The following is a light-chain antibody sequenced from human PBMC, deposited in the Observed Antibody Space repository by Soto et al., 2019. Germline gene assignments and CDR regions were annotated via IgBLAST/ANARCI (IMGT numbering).Light chain of an antibody. CDR2: EVS. CDR3: TSYTSSNTVV. J-gene: IGLJ2*01. Sequence: QPVLTQPASVSGSPGQSITISCTGTSSDVGGYNYVSWYQHHPGKAPKLMIYEVSNRPSGVSNRFSGSKSGNTASLTISGLQAEDEADYYCTSYTSSNTVVFGGGTKLTVL. CDR1: SSDVGGYNY. V-gene: IGLV2-14*01.